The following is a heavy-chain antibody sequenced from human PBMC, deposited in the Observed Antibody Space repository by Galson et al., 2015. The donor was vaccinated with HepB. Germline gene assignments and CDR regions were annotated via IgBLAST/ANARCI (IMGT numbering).Heavy chain of an antibody. CDR1: GYTFTHHG. CDR3: ARDPSNSSGYFPYFDY. Sequence: SVKVSCKASGYTFTHHGIAWVRQAPGQGLEWMGWISGYNGDTHYAEKFQGRVTMTIDRSTSTAYMELRSLRSDDTALYYCARDPSNSSGYFPYFDYWGQGTLVTVSS. CDR2: ISGYNGDT. V-gene: IGHV1-18*01. D-gene: IGHD3-22*01. J-gene: IGHJ4*02.